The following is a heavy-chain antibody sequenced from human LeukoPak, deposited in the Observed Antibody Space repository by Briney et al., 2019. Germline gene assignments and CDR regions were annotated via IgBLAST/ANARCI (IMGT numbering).Heavy chain of an antibody. CDR3: ARDYRAWDILTGYYSPGDY. CDR1: GFTFSSYW. Sequence: GGSLRLSCAASGFTFSSYWMSWVRQAPGKGLEWVANIKQDGSEKYYVDSVKGRFTISRDSAKNSLYLQMNSLRAEDTAGYYCARDYRAWDILTGYYSPGDYWGQGTLVTVSS. J-gene: IGHJ4*02. V-gene: IGHV3-7*01. D-gene: IGHD3-9*01. CDR2: IKQDGSEK.